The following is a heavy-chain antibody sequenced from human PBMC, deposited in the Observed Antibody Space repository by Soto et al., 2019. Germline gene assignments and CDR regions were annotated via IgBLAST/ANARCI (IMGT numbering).Heavy chain of an antibody. Sequence: SETLSLTCTVSGGSISSYYWSWIRQPPGKGLEWIGYIYYSGSTNYNPSLKSRVTISVETSKNQFSLKLSSVTAADTAVYYCARDMSHYYDSSGYYSRSPYYYYGMDVWGQGTTVTVSS. J-gene: IGHJ6*02. V-gene: IGHV4-59*01. CDR2: IYYSGST. D-gene: IGHD3-22*01. CDR3: ARDMSHYYDSSGYYSRSPYYYYGMDV. CDR1: GGSISSYY.